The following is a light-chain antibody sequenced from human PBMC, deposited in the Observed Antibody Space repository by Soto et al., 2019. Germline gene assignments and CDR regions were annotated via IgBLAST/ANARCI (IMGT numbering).Light chain of an antibody. V-gene: IGLV3-21*02. CDR2: DDS. J-gene: IGLJ2*01. CDR1: NIGSKS. Sequence: SYELTQTSSVSVAPGQTAKITCGGNNIGSKSVHWYQQKAGQAPVLVVHDDSVRPSGIPERFSGSNSANTATLTISRVEAGDEADYYCQVWESSGDQVVFAGGTKLTVL. CDR3: QVWESSGDQVV.